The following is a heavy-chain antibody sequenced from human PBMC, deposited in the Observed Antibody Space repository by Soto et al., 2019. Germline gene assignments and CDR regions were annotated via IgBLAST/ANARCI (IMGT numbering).Heavy chain of an antibody. J-gene: IGHJ3*02. CDR3: ARKEYQLLNAFDI. CDR1: GFTFSSYS. D-gene: IGHD2-2*01. CDR2: ISSSSSYI. Sequence: LRLSCAASGFTFSSYSMNWVRQAPGKGLEWVSSISSSSSYIYYADSVKGRFTISRDNAKNSLYLQMNSLRAEDTAVYYCARKEYQLLNAFDIWGQGTMVTVSS. V-gene: IGHV3-21*01.